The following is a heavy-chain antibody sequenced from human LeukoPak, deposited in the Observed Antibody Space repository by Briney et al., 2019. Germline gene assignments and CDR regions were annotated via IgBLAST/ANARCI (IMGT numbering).Heavy chain of an antibody. Sequence: PSETLSLTCTVFGGSISSSSYYWGWIRQPPGKGLEWIGSIYYSGNTYYNPSLKSRVTISVDTSKNQFSLKLSSVTAADTAVYYCARCISMVRGVIRPPDYWGQGTLVTVSS. J-gene: IGHJ4*02. V-gene: IGHV4-39*01. CDR1: GGSISSSSYY. CDR3: ARCISMVRGVIRPPDY. D-gene: IGHD3-10*01. CDR2: IYYSGNT.